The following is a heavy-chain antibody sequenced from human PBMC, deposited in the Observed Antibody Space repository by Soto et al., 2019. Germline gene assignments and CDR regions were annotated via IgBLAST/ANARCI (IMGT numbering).Heavy chain of an antibody. CDR1: GFTLSNAW. D-gene: IGHD6-19*01. V-gene: IGHV3-15*01. CDR2: IKSKTDGGTT. CDR3: TTVAVAGTWDGAFDI. Sequence: GGSLRLSCAASGFTLSNAWMSWVRQAPGKGLQWVGRIKSKTDGGTTDYAAPVKGRFTISRDDSKNTLYLQMNSPKTEDTAVYYCTTVAVAGTWDGAFDIWGQGRMVTVSS. J-gene: IGHJ3*02.